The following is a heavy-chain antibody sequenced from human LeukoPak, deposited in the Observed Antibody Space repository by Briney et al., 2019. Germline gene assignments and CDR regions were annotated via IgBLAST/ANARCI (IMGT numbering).Heavy chain of an antibody. CDR2: ISSSSSYI. D-gene: IGHD3-22*01. CDR1: GFTFSSYS. V-gene: IGHV3-21*01. Sequence: PGGSLRLSCAASGFTFSSYSMNWVRQAPGKGLEGVSSISSSSSYIYYADSVKGRFTISRDNAKNSLYLQMNSLRAEDTAVYYCAYNYYDSSGYYGRFDYWGQGTLVTVSS. J-gene: IGHJ4*02. CDR3: AYNYYDSSGYYGRFDY.